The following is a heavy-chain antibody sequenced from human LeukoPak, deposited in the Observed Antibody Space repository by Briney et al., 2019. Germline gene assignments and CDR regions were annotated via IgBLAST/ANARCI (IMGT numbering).Heavy chain of an antibody. J-gene: IGHJ4*02. CDR1: GFTFSNFG. V-gene: IGHV3-33*08. Sequence: GGSLRLSCAASGFTFSNFGLNWVRQAPGKGLEWVAFISDNGRRTYYLESVKGLFTISRDDSKNTLYLQMNSLRVEDTAVYYCARDRIGKYSIDYWGQGTLVTVST. D-gene: IGHD2-15*01. CDR2: ISDNGRRT. CDR3: ARDRIGKYSIDY.